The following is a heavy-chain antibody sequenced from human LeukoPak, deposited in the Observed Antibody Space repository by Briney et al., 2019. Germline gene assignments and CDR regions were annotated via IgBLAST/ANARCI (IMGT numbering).Heavy chain of an antibody. V-gene: IGHV3-7*01. Sequence: QTGGSLRLSCAASGFTFSSYWMSWVRQAPGKGLEWVANIKQDGSEKYYVDSVKGRFTISRDNAKNSLYLQMNSLRAEDTAVYYCARESNEYSGSYGQAFDIWGQGTMVTVSS. J-gene: IGHJ3*02. D-gene: IGHD1-26*01. CDR1: GFTFSSYW. CDR2: IKQDGSEK. CDR3: ARESNEYSGSYGQAFDI.